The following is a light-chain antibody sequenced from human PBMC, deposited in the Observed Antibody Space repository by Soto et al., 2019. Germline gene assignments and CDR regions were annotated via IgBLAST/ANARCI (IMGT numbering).Light chain of an antibody. CDR2: DAS. V-gene: IGKV3-11*01. J-gene: IGKJ4*01. CDR3: QQRSNWPLT. Sequence: EIVLTQSPATLSLSPGERATLSCRASQSVGRHLAWYQQKPGQAPRLLIYDASNRATGVPARFSGSGSGTDFTLSISSLEPEDVAVYYCQQRSNWPLTFGGGAQVEIK. CDR1: QSVGRH.